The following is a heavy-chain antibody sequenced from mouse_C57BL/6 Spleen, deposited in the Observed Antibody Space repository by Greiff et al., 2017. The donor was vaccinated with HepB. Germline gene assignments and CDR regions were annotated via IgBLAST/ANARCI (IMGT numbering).Heavy chain of an antibody. D-gene: IGHD1-1*01. V-gene: IGHV14-4*01. Sequence: VQLQQSGAELVRPGASVKLSCTASGFNIKDDYMHWVKQRPEQGLEWIGWIDPENGDTEYASKFQGKATITADTSSNTAYLPLSSLTSEDTAVYYCTTDNYGSTLFAYWGQGTLVTVSA. CDR3: TTDNYGSTLFAY. CDR1: GFNIKDDY. CDR2: IDPENGDT. J-gene: IGHJ3*01.